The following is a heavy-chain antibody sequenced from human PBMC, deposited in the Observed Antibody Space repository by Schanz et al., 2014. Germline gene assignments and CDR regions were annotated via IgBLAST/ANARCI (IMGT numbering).Heavy chain of an antibody. V-gene: IGHV1-24*01. CDR1: GYRVRDVS. D-gene: IGHD3-10*01. CDR2: FDLEQGQT. Sequence: QVDLIQTGAEVGKPGASVKVSCKVSGYRVRDVSIHWVRAVPGRGLQWLGGFDLEQGQTIYAHEFQGRVIMTEDTSTDTAYLELSSLTSDDTAVYYCTFPTGPLYGAGSCFNYWGPGTLVTVSS. CDR3: TFPTGPLYGAGSCFNY. J-gene: IGHJ4*02.